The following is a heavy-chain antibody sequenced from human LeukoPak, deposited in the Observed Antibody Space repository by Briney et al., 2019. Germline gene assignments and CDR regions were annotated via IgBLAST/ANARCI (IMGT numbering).Heavy chain of an antibody. Sequence: SETLSLTCTVSGGSVSSGSYYWSWVRQPPGKGLEWIGYIYYSGSTNYNPSLKSRDTISVDTSKNQFSLKLSSVTAADTAVYYCARDQNEYYYDSSGYSLWGQGTLVTVSS. D-gene: IGHD3-22*01. J-gene: IGHJ4*02. CDR3: ARDQNEYYYDSSGYSL. CDR2: IYYSGST. CDR1: GGSVSSGSYY. V-gene: IGHV4-61*01.